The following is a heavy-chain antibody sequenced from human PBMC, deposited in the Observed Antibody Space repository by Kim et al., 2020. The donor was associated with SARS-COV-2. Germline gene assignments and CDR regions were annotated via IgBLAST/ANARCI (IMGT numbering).Heavy chain of an antibody. Sequence: GGSLRLSCEASGFTLSSSYYMHWVRQAPGKGLVWLSRISSDGSSTSYADSVKGRFTISRDNAKNTLYLQLSSLRVEDTAVYYCVSDPLGGRNYWGQGTLVTVS. V-gene: IGHV3-74*01. CDR3: VSDPLGGRNY. J-gene: IGHJ4*02. CDR2: ISSDGSST. CDR1: GFTLSSSYY. D-gene: IGHD7-27*01.